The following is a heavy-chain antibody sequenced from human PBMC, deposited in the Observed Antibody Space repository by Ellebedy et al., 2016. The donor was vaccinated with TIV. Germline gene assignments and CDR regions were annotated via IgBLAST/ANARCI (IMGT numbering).Heavy chain of an antibody. D-gene: IGHD2-15*01. J-gene: IGHJ4*02. V-gene: IGHV3-53*01. CDR2: IYSGGST. CDR1: GFTVSSNY. CDR3: ARGRYSDD. Sequence: GESLKISXAASGFTVSSNYMSWVRQAPGKGLEWVSVIYSGGSTFDTDSVKGRFSIYRDNSKNTLYLQMNSLKAEDTAVYYCARGRYSDDWGQGTLVTISS.